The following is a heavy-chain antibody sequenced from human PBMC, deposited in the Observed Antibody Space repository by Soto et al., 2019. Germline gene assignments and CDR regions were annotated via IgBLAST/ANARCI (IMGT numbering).Heavy chain of an antibody. J-gene: IGHJ5*02. CDR3: ASDHPENSLP. D-gene: IGHD1-26*01. Sequence: EVQLVESGGGLVQPGGSLRLSCAVSGLSVSSPYMSWVRQAPGKGLEWVSVFHDGTIYYADSVKGRFIISRDNSKNTMYLQMNSLRAEDTAVYYCASDHPENSLPWGQGTLVTVSS. CDR1: GLSVSSPY. V-gene: IGHV3-66*01. CDR2: FHDGTI.